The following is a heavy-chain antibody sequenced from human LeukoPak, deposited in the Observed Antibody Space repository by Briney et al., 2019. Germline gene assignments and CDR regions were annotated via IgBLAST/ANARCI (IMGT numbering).Heavy chain of an antibody. D-gene: IGHD5-12*01. Sequence: ASVKVSCKASGYTFTSYGISWVRQAPGQGLEWMGWISAYNGNTNYAQKLQGRVTMTRDMSTSTVYMELSSLRSEDTAVYYCARGSQSDIVATTLDYWGQGTLVTVSS. V-gene: IGHV1-18*01. CDR2: ISAYNGNT. J-gene: IGHJ4*02. CDR3: ARGSQSDIVATTLDY. CDR1: GYTFTSYG.